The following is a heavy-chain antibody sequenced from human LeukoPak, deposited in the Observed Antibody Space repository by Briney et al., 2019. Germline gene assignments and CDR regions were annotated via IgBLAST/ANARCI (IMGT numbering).Heavy chain of an antibody. J-gene: IGHJ2*01. CDR3: ARDSRGFDL. CDR1: GFTFNSYS. V-gene: IGHV3-48*02. D-gene: IGHD6-25*01. Sequence: GGSLRLSCAASGFTFNSYSMNWVRQAPGKGLEWVSYISTSSTIYYADSVKGRFTTSRDNAKHSLYLQMNSLRDEDTAVYYCARDSRGFDLWGRGILVTVSS. CDR2: ISTSSTI.